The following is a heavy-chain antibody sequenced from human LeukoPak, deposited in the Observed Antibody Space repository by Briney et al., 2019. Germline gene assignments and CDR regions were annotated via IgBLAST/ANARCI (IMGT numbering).Heavy chain of an antibody. Sequence: SETLSLTCTVSGGSISSGSYYWSWIRQPAGKGLEWIGRIYTSGSTNYNPSLKSRVTISVDMSKNQFSLKLSSVTAADTAVYYCARGTEAYYFDYWGQGTLVTVSS. CDR1: GGSISSGSYY. J-gene: IGHJ4*02. V-gene: IGHV4-61*02. CDR3: ARGTEAYYFDY. CDR2: IYTSGST.